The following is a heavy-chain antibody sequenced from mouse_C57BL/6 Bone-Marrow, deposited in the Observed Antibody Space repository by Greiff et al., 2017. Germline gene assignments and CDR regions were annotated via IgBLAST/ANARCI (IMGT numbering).Heavy chain of an antibody. CDR1: GFTFSSYG. Sequence: EVKLMESGGDLVKPGGSLKLSCAASGFTFSSYGMSWVRQTPDKRLEWVATISSGGSYTYYPDSVKGRFTISRDNAKNTLYLQMSSLKSEDTAMYYCARQSLHYYGSSYWYFDVWGTGTTVTVSS. V-gene: IGHV5-6*01. J-gene: IGHJ1*03. CDR2: ISSGGSYT. CDR3: ARQSLHYYGSSYWYFDV. D-gene: IGHD1-1*01.